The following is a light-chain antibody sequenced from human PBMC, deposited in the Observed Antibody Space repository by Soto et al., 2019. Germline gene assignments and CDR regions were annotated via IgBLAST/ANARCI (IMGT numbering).Light chain of an antibody. CDR3: SSHTSSRSLV. J-gene: IGLJ1*01. CDR1: SSDIGAYNF. CDR2: DVT. Sequence: QSALTQPASVSGSPGQSITISCTGTSSDIGAYNFVSWYQHHPGNPPKLLIYDVTNRPSGVSNRFSASKSGNTASLTISGLQTEDEAEYYSSSHTSSRSLVFGTGTKVTVL. V-gene: IGLV2-14*03.